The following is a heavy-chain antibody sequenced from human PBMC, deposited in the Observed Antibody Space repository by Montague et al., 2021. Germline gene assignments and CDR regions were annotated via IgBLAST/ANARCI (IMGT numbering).Heavy chain of an antibody. J-gene: IGHJ5*01. D-gene: IGHD2-15*01. CDR2: IYHTGST. CDR1: GGSIISSNW. V-gene: IGHV4-4*01. CDR3: ARMLGYCSGGHCYSNWFDS. Sequence: ETLSLTCAVSGGSIISSNWWSWVRQSPGKGLEWIGEIYHTGSTNYIPSLKSRLTISLDKSNNQVSLNLTSVAAADTAVYCCARMLGYCSGGHCYSNWFDSWGQGTLVTVSS.